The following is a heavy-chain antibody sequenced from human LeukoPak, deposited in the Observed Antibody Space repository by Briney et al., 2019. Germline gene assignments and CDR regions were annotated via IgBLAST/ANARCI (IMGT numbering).Heavy chain of an antibody. J-gene: IGHJ3*02. CDR2: ISFIGST. CDR1: GDSFSSHY. CDR3: ARDLVTVTKGFDI. D-gene: IGHD4-17*01. Sequence: SETLSLTCAVSGDSFSSHYWTWIRQPPGKGLEWIGYISFIGSTNYNPSLKSRVTISIDTSKNQFSLKLSSVTAADTAVYYCARDLVTVTKGFDIWGQGTMVTVSS. V-gene: IGHV4-59*11.